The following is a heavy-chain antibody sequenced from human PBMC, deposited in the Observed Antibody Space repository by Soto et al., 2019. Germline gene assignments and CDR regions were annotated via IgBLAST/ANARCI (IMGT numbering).Heavy chain of an antibody. D-gene: IGHD2-15*01. V-gene: IGHV4-30-4*01. J-gene: IGHJ5*02. Sequence: PSETLYLTCTVSGGSISSGDYYWSWIRQPPGKGLEWIGYIYYSGSTYYNPSLKSRVTISVDTSKNQFSLKLSSVTAADTAVYYCARVVGYTDWFDPWGQGTLVTVSS. CDR1: GGSISSGDYY. CDR3: ARVVGYTDWFDP. CDR2: IYYSGST.